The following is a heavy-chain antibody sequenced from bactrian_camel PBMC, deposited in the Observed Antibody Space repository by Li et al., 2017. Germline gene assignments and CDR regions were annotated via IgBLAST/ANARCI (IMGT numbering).Heavy chain of an antibody. CDR3: AEGRGSRGEHCYSLNY. CDR2: IMILGATT. CDR1: GITEGTNC. Sequence: HVQLVESGGGSVQAGGSLRLSCEVSGITEGTNCIGWFRQAPGKEREGVAAIMILGATTYYADSVKGRFTISQDNAKNMVYLQMSNLQPEDTATYYCAEGRGSRGEHCYSLNYWGQGTQVTVS. J-gene: IGHJ4*01. D-gene: IGHD6*01. V-gene: IGHV3S54*01.